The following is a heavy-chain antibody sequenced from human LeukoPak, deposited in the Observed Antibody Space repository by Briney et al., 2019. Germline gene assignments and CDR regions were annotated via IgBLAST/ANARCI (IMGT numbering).Heavy chain of an antibody. CDR3: AKGPDYDILTGYDFDY. J-gene: IGHJ4*02. CDR1: GFTFDDYG. Sequence: PGGSLRLSCAASGFTFDDYGMSWVRQAPGKGLEWVSAISGSGGSTYYADSVKGRFTISRDNSKNTLYLQMNSLRAEDTAVYYCAKGPDYDILTGYDFDYWGQGTLVTVSS. V-gene: IGHV3-23*01. CDR2: ISGSGGST. D-gene: IGHD3-9*01.